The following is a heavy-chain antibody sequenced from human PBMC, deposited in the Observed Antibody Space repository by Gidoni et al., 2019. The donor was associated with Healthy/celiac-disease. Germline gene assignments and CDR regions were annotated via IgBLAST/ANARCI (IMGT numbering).Heavy chain of an antibody. D-gene: IGHD3-22*01. J-gene: IGHJ5*02. CDR2: ISSSSSYI. CDR3: ARSLTYYYDSSGYYP. Sequence: EVQLVESGGGLVKPGGSLRLSCAASGVPFSSYSMNWVRQAPGKGLEWVSSISSSSSYIYYADSVKGRFTISRDNAKNSLYLQMNSLRAEDTAVYYCARSLTYYYDSSGYYPWGQGTLVTVSS. CDR1: GVPFSSYS. V-gene: IGHV3-21*01.